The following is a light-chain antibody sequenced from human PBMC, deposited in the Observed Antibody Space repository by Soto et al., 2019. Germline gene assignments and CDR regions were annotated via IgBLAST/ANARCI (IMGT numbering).Light chain of an antibody. CDR3: QQVNDYPVT. Sequence: IQLTQSPSSLSASVGDRVTITCRASQGISSYLAWYQQKPGKAPKLLIYAASTLQSGVPSRFSGSGSGTDFTLTISSLQPEDFASYYCQQVNDYPVTFGQGTKVEIK. CDR1: QGISSY. J-gene: IGKJ1*01. CDR2: AAS. V-gene: IGKV1-9*01.